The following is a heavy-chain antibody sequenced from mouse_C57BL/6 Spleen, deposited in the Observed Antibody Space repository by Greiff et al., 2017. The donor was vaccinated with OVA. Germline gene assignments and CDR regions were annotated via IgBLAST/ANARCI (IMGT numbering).Heavy chain of an antibody. V-gene: IGHV2-2*01. CDR1: GFSLTSYG. Sequence: VKLMESGPGLVQPSQSLSITCTVSGFSLTSYGVHWVRQSPGKGLEWLGVIWSGGSTDYNAAFISRLSISKDNSKSQVFFKMNSLQADDTAIYYCAREISFYGNSYAMDYWGQGTSVTVSS. D-gene: IGHD2-1*01. J-gene: IGHJ4*01. CDR3: AREISFYGNSYAMDY. CDR2: IWSGGST.